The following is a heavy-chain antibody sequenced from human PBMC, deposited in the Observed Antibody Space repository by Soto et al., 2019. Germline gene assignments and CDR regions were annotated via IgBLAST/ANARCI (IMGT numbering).Heavy chain of an antibody. Sequence: SSSXSLTGSVAVFTIITYYGILIRHPPGKGLEFIGYNYHSGTTNYNPSIKSRVTISVDTSKNQFSMRLTSVTAADTAISYCVREPSLGYGKAIDNWGKGTLVTV. CDR3: VREPSLGYGKAIDN. CDR1: VFTIITYY. V-gene: IGHV4-59*01. D-gene: IGHD5-12*01. J-gene: IGHJ4*02. CDR2: NYHSGTT.